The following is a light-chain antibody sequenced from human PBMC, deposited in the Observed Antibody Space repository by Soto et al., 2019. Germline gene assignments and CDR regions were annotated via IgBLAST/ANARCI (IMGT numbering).Light chain of an antibody. V-gene: IGKV3-15*01. Sequence: EIVLTQSPGTLSLSTGDRATLYCRASHPVGSAYLAWYRQTLGQAPRLLIYGPSTRAPGIPARFSGSGSGTEFSLTISSLQYDDFSVYYCQQYKNWHPITFGQGTRLEIK. CDR2: GPS. CDR1: HPVGSAY. CDR3: QQYKNWHPIT. J-gene: IGKJ5*01.